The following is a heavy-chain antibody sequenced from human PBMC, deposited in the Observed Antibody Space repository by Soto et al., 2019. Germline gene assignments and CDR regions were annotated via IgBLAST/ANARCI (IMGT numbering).Heavy chain of an antibody. V-gene: IGHV1-69*01. D-gene: IGHD3-3*01. CDR2: IIPIFGTA. CDR1: GGTFSSYA. CDR3: SRYLLDGFWSGPPVYYYGMDV. Sequence: QVQLVQSGAEVKKPGSSVKVSCTASGGTFSSYAISWVRQAPGQGLEWMGGIIPIFGTANYAQKFQGRVTITADESTSTAYMELSSLRSEDTAVYYCSRYLLDGFWSGPPVYYYGMDVWGQGTTVTVSS. J-gene: IGHJ6*01.